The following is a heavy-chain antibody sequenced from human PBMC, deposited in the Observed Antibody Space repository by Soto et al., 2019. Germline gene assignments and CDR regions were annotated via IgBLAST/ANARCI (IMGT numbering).Heavy chain of an antibody. J-gene: IGHJ3*02. CDR2: IYYSGST. Sequence: QLQLQESGPGLVKPSETLSLTCTVSGGSISSSSYYWGWIRQPPGKGLEWIGSIYYSGSTYYNPSLKSRVTLSVDTSKNQFSLKLSSVTAADTAVYYCARPLYGAHAFDIWGQGTMVTVSS. D-gene: IGHD4-17*01. CDR1: GGSISSSSYY. CDR3: ARPLYGAHAFDI. V-gene: IGHV4-39*01.